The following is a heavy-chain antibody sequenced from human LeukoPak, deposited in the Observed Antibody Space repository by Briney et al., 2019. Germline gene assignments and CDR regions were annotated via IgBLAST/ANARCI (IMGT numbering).Heavy chain of an antibody. CDR2: ISDSGGRT. D-gene: IGHD3-22*01. J-gene: IGHJ4*02. CDR3: AKRGVVTRVILVGFHKEAYYFDS. Sequence: VGPWRLSCAASGITRSNNGTSCVRQAPGKGLEWVAGISDSGGRTNYAGSVKGRFTISRDNPKNTLYLQMNSLRAEDTAVYFCAKRGVVTRVILVGFHKEAYYFDSWGQGALVTVSS. V-gene: IGHV3-23*01. CDR1: GITRSNNG.